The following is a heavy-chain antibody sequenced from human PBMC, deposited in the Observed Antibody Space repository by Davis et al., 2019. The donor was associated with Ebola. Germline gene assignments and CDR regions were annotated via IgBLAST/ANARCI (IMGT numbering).Heavy chain of an antibody. CDR3: AILGYCSGGSCYAGAFDI. V-gene: IGHV5-51*01. D-gene: IGHD2-15*01. CDR2: TYPGDSDT. Sequence: GESLKISCKASGYSFTTYWIGWVRQMPGKGLEWMGITYPGDSDTRYSPSFQGQVTISADKSISTAYLQWSSLKASDTAMYYCAILGYCSGGSCYAGAFDIWGQGTMVTVSS. J-gene: IGHJ3*02. CDR1: GYSFTTYW.